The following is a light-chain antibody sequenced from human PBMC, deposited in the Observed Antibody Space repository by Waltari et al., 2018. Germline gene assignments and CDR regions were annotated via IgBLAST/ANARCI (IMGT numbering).Light chain of an antibody. V-gene: IGLV3-1*01. J-gene: IGLJ3*02. CDR2: QDS. CDR3: QAWDINTGV. CDR1: KLGNRY. Sequence: SYELTQPPSVSVSPGQTASITCSGDKLGNRYACWYQQRPGQYPVLVIYQDSKRPSGIPERFSGSNSGNTATLTISGTQAMDEADYYCQAWDINTGVFGGGTKLTVL.